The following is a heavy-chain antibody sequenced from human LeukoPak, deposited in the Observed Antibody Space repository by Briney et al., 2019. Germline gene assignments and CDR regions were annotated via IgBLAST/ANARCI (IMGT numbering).Heavy chain of an antibody. J-gene: IGHJ4*02. CDR3: ARHANPNDYVDYALDY. CDR1: GGSISSYY. CDR2: IYYSGST. Sequence: SETLSLTCTVSGGSISSYYWSWIRQPPGKGLEWIGYIYYSGSTNYNPSLKSRVTISVDTSKNQFSLKLSSVTAADTAVYYCARHANPNDYVDYALDYWGQGTLVTVSS. D-gene: IGHD4-17*01. V-gene: IGHV4-59*08.